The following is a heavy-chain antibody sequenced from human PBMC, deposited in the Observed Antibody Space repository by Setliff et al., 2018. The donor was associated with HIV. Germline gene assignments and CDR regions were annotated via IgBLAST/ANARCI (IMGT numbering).Heavy chain of an antibody. V-gene: IGHV4-61*09. CDR1: GGSISSGSYY. CDR3: ASLPSVTAEGPFNH. Sequence: SETLSLTCTVSGGSISSGSYYWSWIRQPAGKGLEWIGHIHTSGSTKYNPSLKSRVTMSIDTSKNQFSLKLTSVTAADTAAYFCASLPSVTAEGPFNHWGQGTLVTVSS. D-gene: IGHD2-8*01. J-gene: IGHJ4*02. CDR2: IHTSGST.